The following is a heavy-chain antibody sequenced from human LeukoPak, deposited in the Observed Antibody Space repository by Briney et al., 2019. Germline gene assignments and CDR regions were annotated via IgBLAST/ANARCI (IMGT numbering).Heavy chain of an antibody. J-gene: IGHJ6*03. D-gene: IGHD3-16*02. Sequence: SETLSLTCTVSGGSIGTYYWSWVRQSPGKGLEWIGYIYVTGNRYNPYLQSRVTISVDTSRNQFFLRMSSVTAADTAVYYCARHIGGGIEDMDVWGKGTKVTVSS. V-gene: IGHV4-59*08. CDR2: IYVTGN. CDR3: ARHIGGGIEDMDV. CDR1: GGSIGTYY.